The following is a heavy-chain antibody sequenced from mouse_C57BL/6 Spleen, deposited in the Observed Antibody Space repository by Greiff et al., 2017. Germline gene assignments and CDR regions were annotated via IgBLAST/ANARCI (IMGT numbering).Heavy chain of an antibody. CDR3: TRNTVFDY. Sequence: EVQGVESGGGLVQPGGSMKLSCVASGFTFSNYWMNWVRQSPEKGLEWVAQIRLKSDNYATHYAESVKGRFTISRDDSKSSVYLQMNNLRAEDTGIYYCTRNTVFDYWGQGTTLTVSS. CDR1: GFTFSNYW. J-gene: IGHJ2*01. CDR2: IRLKSDNYAT. V-gene: IGHV6-3*01. D-gene: IGHD1-1*01.